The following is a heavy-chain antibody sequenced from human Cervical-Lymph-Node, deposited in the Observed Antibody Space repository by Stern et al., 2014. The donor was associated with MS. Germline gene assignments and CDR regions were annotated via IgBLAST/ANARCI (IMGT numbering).Heavy chain of an antibody. Sequence: QVQLVQSGAEVKKPGSSVNVSCKASGGTFISSYAITWMRQAPGPGLEWMGRIIPILGLPNYAQKFQGRVTFTADTSTSTTYMELSSLTSEDTAVYYCARGVVSNRAAATQHNLFDPWGQGTLVTVSS. D-gene: IGHD2-15*01. V-gene: IGHV1-69*09. J-gene: IGHJ5*02. CDR2: IIPILGLP. CDR3: ARGVVSNRAAATQHNLFDP. CDR1: GGTFISSYA.